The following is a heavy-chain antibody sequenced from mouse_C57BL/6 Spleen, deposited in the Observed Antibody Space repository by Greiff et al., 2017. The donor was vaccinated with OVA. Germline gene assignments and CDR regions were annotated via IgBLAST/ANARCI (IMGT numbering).Heavy chain of an antibody. J-gene: IGHJ3*01. CDR1: GYTFTSYW. V-gene: IGHV1-74*01. Sequence: QVQLKQPGAELVKPGASVKVSCKASGYTFTSYWMHWVKQRPGQGLAWIGRLHPSDSDTHYNQKFKGKATLTVDKSSSTAYMQLSSLTSEDSAVYDGAIGGEGWLPAGFAYWGQGTLVTVSA. CDR2: LHPSDSDT. CDR3: AIGGEGWLPAGFAY. D-gene: IGHD2-2*01.